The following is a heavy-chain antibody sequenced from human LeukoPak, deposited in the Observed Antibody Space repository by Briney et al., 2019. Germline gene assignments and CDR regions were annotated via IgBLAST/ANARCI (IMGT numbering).Heavy chain of an antibody. CDR1: GGSINSNNW. CDR3: ARVTGYQLLLS. Sequence: SETLSLTCAVSGGSINSNNWWSWVRQPPGKGLEWIGEIYHSGSTNYNPSLKSRVTISVDKSKKQFSLKLSSVTAADTAVYYCARVTGYQLLLSWGQGTLVTVSS. J-gene: IGHJ4*02. D-gene: IGHD2-2*01. V-gene: IGHV4-4*02. CDR2: IYHSGST.